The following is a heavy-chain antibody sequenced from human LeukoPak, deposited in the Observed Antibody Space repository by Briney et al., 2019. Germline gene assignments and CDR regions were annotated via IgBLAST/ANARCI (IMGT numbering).Heavy chain of an antibody. D-gene: IGHD4-17*01. Sequence: GGSLRLSCAASGFTFSSYVMSWVRQAPGSGLEWVSVIDTSGFTTYYADSVKGRFTISRDNSKSTLYLQMNSLRAEDTAVYYCAKHYGDYRSFDYWGQGTLVTVSS. CDR2: IDTSGFTT. V-gene: IGHV3-23*01. J-gene: IGHJ4*02. CDR3: AKHYGDYRSFDY. CDR1: GFTFSSYV.